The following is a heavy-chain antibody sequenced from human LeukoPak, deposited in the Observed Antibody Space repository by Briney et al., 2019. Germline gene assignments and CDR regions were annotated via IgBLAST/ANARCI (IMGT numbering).Heavy chain of an antibody. V-gene: IGHV1-18*01. Sequence: GSSVTVSCKASGGTFSSYAISWVRQAPGQGLEWVGWISSYNGKTNYGKNVQGRVTMTTDTSTSTAYMELRSLRSDDTAIYYCARNYDSSKDGNDYWGQGTLVTVSS. CDR2: ISSYNGKT. J-gene: IGHJ4*02. CDR1: GGTFSSYA. D-gene: IGHD3-22*01. CDR3: ARNYDSSKDGNDY.